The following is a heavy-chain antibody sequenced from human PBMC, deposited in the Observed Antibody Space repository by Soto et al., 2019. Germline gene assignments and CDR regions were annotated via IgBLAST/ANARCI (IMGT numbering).Heavy chain of an antibody. Sequence: QVQLVQSGAEVKKPGASVKVSCKASGYTFTGYYMHWVRQAPGQGLEWMGWINPNSGGTNYAQKFQGWVTMTRDTSISTAYMELSRLRSDDTAVYYCARGGTMVRGVKFHYYYMDVWGKGTTVTVSS. J-gene: IGHJ6*03. CDR1: GYTFTGYY. CDR3: ARGGTMVRGVKFHYYYMDV. D-gene: IGHD3-10*01. V-gene: IGHV1-2*04. CDR2: INPNSGGT.